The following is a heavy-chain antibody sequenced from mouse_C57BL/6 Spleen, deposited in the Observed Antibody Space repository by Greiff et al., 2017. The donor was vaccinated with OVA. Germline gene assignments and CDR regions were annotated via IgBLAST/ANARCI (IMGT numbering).Heavy chain of an antibody. CDR3: ARWYDGYYGGYFDV. J-gene: IGHJ1*03. CDR2: IDPNSGGT. CDR1: GYTFTSYW. V-gene: IGHV1-72*01. D-gene: IGHD2-3*01. Sequence: QVQLKQPGAELVKPGASVKLSCKASGYTFTSYWMHWVKQRPGRGLEWIGRIDPNSGGTKYNEKFKSKATLTVDKPSSTAYMQLSSLTSEDSAVYYCARWYDGYYGGYFDVWGTGTTVTVSS.